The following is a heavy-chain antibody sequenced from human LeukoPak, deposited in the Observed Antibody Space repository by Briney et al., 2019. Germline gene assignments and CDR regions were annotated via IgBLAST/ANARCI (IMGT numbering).Heavy chain of an antibody. J-gene: IGHJ5*02. D-gene: IGHD2-15*01. Sequence: ASVKVSCKASGYTLTSYGISWVRQAPGQGLEWMGWISAYNGNTNYAQKLRGRVTMTTDTSTSTAYMERRSLRSDDTAVYYCARDRRTARAAGSWFDPWGQGTLVTVSS. V-gene: IGHV1-18*01. CDR3: ARDRRTARAAGSWFDP. CDR1: GYTLTSYG. CDR2: ISAYNGNT.